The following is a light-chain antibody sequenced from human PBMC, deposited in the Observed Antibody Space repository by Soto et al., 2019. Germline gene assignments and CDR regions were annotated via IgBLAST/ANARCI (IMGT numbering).Light chain of an antibody. CDR3: QLSTNLLRT. CDR2: GTS. CDR1: QSVNSN. J-gene: IGKJ1*01. V-gene: IGKV3-15*01. Sequence: EIVMTQPPATLSLTPGERATLSCRASQSVNSNLAWYQQKAGQAPRLLIYGTSTRATGIPARFSGSGSGTDFTLTISSLQFEDLAVYYCQLSTNLLRTVPQGTKVDIK.